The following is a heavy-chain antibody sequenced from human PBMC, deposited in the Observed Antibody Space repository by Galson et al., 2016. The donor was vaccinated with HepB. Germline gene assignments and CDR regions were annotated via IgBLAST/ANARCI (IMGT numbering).Heavy chain of an antibody. V-gene: IGHV1-3*04. CDR3: GSSKEIAAPASYFDY. D-gene: IGHD2-15*01. Sequence: SVKVSCKASGYTFTTYALHWVRQAPGQRLEWMGWINTDHGNTKYSQKFQGRVTITMDTSANTGHMELSSLRSEDTAVYYCGSSKEIAAPASYFDYWGQGTLVTVSS. CDR1: GYTFTTYA. CDR2: INTDHGNT. J-gene: IGHJ4*02.